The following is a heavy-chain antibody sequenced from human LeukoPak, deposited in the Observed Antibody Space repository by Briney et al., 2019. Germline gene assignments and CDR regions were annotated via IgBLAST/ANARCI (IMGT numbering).Heavy chain of an antibody. CDR1: GDRVSSNTGA. CDR3: ARGPEGWFDP. J-gene: IGHJ5*02. Sequence: SQTLSLTCAISGDRVSSNTGAWKWIRQSPSRGLEWLGRTYYRSKWYNDYAVSVESRITINPDTYKNQFSLQLNSVTPEDTAVYYCARGPEGWFDPWGQGTLVTVSS. V-gene: IGHV6-1*01. D-gene: IGHD1-14*01. CDR2: TYYRSKWYN.